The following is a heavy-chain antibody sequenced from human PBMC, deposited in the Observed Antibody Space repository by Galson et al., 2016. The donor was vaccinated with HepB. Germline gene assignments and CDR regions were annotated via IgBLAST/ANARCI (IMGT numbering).Heavy chain of an antibody. D-gene: IGHD1-26*01. Sequence: CAISGDSVSLNSGDWNWIRQSPSGGLEWLGRTYYRSKWNNDYAESVKSRLIIKADASKNQVSLHLTSVTPEDAALYYCARGAREEGELQRFPWYFDLWGRGILVTVSS. CDR1: GDSVSLNSGD. CDR2: TYYRSKWNN. CDR3: ARGAREEGELQRFPWYFDL. V-gene: IGHV6-1*01. J-gene: IGHJ2*01.